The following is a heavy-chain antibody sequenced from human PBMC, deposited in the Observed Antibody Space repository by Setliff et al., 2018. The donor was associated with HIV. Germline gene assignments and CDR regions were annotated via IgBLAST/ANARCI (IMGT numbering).Heavy chain of an antibody. CDR1: GYTLSELS. CDR2: ISPYNGDT. V-gene: IGHV1-2*02. D-gene: IGHD2-8*01. Sequence: ASVKVSCKVSGYTLSELSMHWVRQAPGQGLEWMGWISPYNGDTKILQKFRGRVTMTRDTSINTAYLEFGGLRSDDTAVYYCARLVYATSYYYYMDVWGKGTTVTVSS. CDR3: ARLVYATSYYYYMDV. J-gene: IGHJ6*03.